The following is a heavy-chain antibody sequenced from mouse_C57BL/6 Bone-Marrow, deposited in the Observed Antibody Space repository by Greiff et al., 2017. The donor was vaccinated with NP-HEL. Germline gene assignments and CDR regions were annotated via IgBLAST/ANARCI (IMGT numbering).Heavy chain of an antibody. V-gene: IGHV1-81*01. Sequence: QVQLQQSGAELARPGASVKLSCKASGYTFTSYGISWVKQRTGQGLEWIGEIYPRSGNTYYNEKFKGKATLTAAKSSSTAYMELRSLTSADSAVYFCARGGDCYGRSYDWYFDVWGTGTTVTVSS. CDR1: GYTFTSYG. D-gene: IGHD1-1*01. J-gene: IGHJ1*03. CDR2: IYPRSGNT. CDR3: ARGGDCYGRSYDWYFDV.